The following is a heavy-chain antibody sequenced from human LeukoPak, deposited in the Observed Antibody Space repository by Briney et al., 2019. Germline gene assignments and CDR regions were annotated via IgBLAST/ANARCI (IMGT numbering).Heavy chain of an antibody. D-gene: IGHD6-19*01. V-gene: IGHV3-23*01. Sequence: PGGSLRLSCAASGFTFSTYAMSWVRQAPGKGLEWVSAISGSGGSTYYADSVKGRFTISRDNAKNSLCLQMNSLRAEDTAVYYCASPIAVAGTTGGGWGQGTLVTVSS. CDR1: GFTFSTYA. CDR2: ISGSGGST. CDR3: ASPIAVAGTTGGG. J-gene: IGHJ4*02.